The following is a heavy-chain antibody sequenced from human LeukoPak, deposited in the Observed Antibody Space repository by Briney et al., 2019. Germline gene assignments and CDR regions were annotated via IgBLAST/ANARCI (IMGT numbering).Heavy chain of an antibody. J-gene: IGHJ4*02. CDR2: IYTSGST. D-gene: IGHD2-2*02. CDR1: GVSISSYY. Sequence: SETLSLTCTVSGVSISSYYWSWIRQPAGKGLEWIGRIYTSGSTNYNPSLKSRVTMSVDTSKNQFSLKLSSVTAADTAVYYCARDDCISTTCYMGYWGQGTLVTVSS. V-gene: IGHV4-4*07. CDR3: ARDDCISTTCYMGY.